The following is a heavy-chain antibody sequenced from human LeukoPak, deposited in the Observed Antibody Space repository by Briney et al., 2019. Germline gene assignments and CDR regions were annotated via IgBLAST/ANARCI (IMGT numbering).Heavy chain of an antibody. Sequence: GGSLRLSCVASGLTFSDYGMSWVRQAPGKGLEWVSAISGSGSNTYYADSVKGRFTISRDNSKSSFHLQMNRLRAEDTAVYYCAKVPHSDWLPYLDYWGQGTLVTVSS. V-gene: IGHV3-23*01. CDR2: ISGSGSNT. D-gene: IGHD3-9*01. CDR1: GLTFSDYG. J-gene: IGHJ4*02. CDR3: AKVPHSDWLPYLDY.